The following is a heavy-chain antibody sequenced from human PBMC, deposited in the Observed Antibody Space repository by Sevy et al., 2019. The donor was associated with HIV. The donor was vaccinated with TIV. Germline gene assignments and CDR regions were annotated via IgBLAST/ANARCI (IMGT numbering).Heavy chain of an antibody. CDR1: GGSISNYY. J-gene: IGHJ4*02. D-gene: IGHD6-19*01. Sequence: SETLSLTCTVSGGSISNYYWSWIRQPPGKGLEWIGYIYYSGSTNYNPSHKSRVTISVPTAKNQFSLQLNSVTAADTAVYYCAASHYTSGWYPTDFWGQGTLVTVSS. CDR2: IYYSGST. V-gene: IGHV4-59*01. CDR3: AASHYTSGWYPTDF.